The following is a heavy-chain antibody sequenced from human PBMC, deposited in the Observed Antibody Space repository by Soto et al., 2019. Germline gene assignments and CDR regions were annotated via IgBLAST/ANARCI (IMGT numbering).Heavy chain of an antibody. CDR3: AREDLGSGYDPPHDY. D-gene: IGHD5-12*01. J-gene: IGHJ4*02. V-gene: IGHV3-21*01. CDR2: ISSSSSYI. Sequence: GGSLRLSCAASGFTFSSYSMNWVRQAPGKGLEWVSSISSSSSYIYYADSVKGRFTISRDNAKNSLYLQMNSLRAEDTAVYYCAREDLGSGYDPPHDYWGQGTLVTVSS. CDR1: GFTFSSYS.